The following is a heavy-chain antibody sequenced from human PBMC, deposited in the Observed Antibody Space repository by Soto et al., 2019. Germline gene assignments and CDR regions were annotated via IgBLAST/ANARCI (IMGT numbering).Heavy chain of an antibody. CDR1: GGTFSSYA. J-gene: IGHJ6*02. Sequence: SVKVSCKASGGTFSSYAISWVRQAPGQGLEWMGGIIPIFGTANYAQKFQGRVTITADESTSTAYMELSSLRSEDTAVYYCARAGYSYGYGDYYYYGMDVWGQGTTVTVSS. V-gene: IGHV1-69*13. D-gene: IGHD5-18*01. CDR2: IIPIFGTA. CDR3: ARAGYSYGYGDYYYYGMDV.